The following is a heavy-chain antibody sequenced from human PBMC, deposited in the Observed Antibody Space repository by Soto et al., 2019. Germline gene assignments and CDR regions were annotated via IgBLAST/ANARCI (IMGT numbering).Heavy chain of an antibody. CDR1: GFAFSSSE. Sequence: EVKLVESGGGLVQPGGSLRLSCIASGFAFSSSEMNWFRQTPEKGLEWLAYITGSGGAIFHADSVKGRFSISRDNAKNSLFLETNHLTADDTGVYYCAKVAPFILGSPVWGQGTLVTVSS. CDR2: ITGSGGAI. D-gene: IGHD3-9*01. CDR3: AKVAPFILGSPV. V-gene: IGHV3-48*03. J-gene: IGHJ4*02.